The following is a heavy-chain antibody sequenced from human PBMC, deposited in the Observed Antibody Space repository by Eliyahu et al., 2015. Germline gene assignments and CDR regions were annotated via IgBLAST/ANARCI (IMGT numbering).Heavy chain of an antibody. D-gene: IGHD2-2*01. V-gene: IGHV6-1*01. J-gene: IGHJ4*02. CDR2: TFYRSKWXN. CDR1: GDSVSSXXPX. Sequence: QVQLQQSGPGLVKPSQTLSLTCXISGDSVSSXXPXWNWIRQTPSRGLELPGRTFYRSKWXNEYEVSVRSRITVNPDTSKNQFSLQLSSVTPEDTAMYYCAREGNCGRTCYGRLDYWGQGTLVTVSS. CDR3: AREGNCGRTCYGRLDY.